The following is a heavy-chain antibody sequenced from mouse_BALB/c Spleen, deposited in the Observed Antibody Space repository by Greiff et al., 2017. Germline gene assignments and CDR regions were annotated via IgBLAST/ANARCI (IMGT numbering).Heavy chain of an antibody. J-gene: IGHJ4*01. V-gene: IGHV1-66*01. CDR1: GYSFTSYY. Sequence: QVQLQQSGPELVKPGASVKISCKASGYSFTSYYIHWVKQRPGQGLEWIGWIFPGSGNTKYNEKFKGKATLTADTSSSTAYMQLSSLTSEDSAVYFCARWGPRVAMDYWGQGTSVTVSS. CDR3: ARWGPRVAMDY. CDR2: IFPGSGNT.